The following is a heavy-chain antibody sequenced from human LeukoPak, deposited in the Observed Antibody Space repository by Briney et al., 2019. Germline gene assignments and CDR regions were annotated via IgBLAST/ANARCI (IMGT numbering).Heavy chain of an antibody. D-gene: IGHD2-8*01. CDR3: AKDCTDWYFDL. V-gene: IGHV3-9*01. CDR2: ISWNSGSI. CDR1: GFTFDDYA. Sequence: PGGSLRLSCAASGFTFDDYAMHWVRQAPGKGLEWVSGISWNSGSIGYADSVKGRFTISRDNAKNSLYLQMISLRAEDTAFYYCAKDCTDWYFDLWGRGTLVTVSS. J-gene: IGHJ2*01.